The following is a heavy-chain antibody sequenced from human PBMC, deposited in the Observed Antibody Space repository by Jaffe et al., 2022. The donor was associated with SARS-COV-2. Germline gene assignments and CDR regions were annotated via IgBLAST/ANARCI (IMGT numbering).Heavy chain of an antibody. V-gene: IGHV1-18*01. CDR2: INPYNGNT. CDR1: GYTFTSYD. Sequence: QVQLVQSGVEVKKPGASVKVSCKASGYTFTSYDISWVRQAPGQGLEWMGWINPYNGNTKYAQKLQVRVTMTTDTSTSTAYMELRSLRSDDTAVYYCARRGRRELWGMIDFWGQGTPVTVSS. J-gene: IGHJ4*02. D-gene: IGHD3-10*01. CDR3: ARRGRRELWGMIDF.